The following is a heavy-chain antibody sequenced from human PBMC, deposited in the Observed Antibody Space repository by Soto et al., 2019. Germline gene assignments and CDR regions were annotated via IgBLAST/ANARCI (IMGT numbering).Heavy chain of an antibody. Sequence: QVQLVESGGGVVQPGRSLRLSCAASGFTFSSYGMDWVRQAPGKGLEWVAGISYDGSNKYYADSVKGRFTISRDNSKNTLYLQMNSLRAEDTAVYYCAKGSYSGIYSDFDYWGQGTLVTVSS. CDR1: GFTFSSYG. J-gene: IGHJ4*02. CDR3: AKGSYSGIYSDFDY. CDR2: ISYDGSNK. V-gene: IGHV3-30*18. D-gene: IGHD1-26*01.